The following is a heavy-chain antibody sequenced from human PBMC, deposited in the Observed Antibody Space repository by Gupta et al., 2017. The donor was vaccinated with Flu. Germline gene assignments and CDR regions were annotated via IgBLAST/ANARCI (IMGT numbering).Heavy chain of an antibody. V-gene: IGHV3-30*18. CDR2: ISHDGSNY. CDR1: GFSFNNYG. Sequence: QERVVESGGGVVQPGRSLRLSCAASGFSFNNYGMHWVRQAPGKGLEWVAVISHDGSNYYHTDSVKGRFTISRDNSKNTLYLQMSSLRTEDTAVYYCAKDWRWNNNNYGMNVWGQGTTVTVSS. J-gene: IGHJ6*02. D-gene: IGHD1-1*01. CDR3: AKDWRWNNNNYGMNV.